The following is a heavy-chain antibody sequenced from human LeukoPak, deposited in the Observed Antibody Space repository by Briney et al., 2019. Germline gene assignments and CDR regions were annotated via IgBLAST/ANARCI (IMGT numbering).Heavy chain of an antibody. CDR1: GGSISSGSYY. CDR3: ARGMRSYPFDY. Sequence: SQTLSLTCTVSGGSISSGSYYWSWNRQPAGKGLECIGRIYTSGSTNYNPSLKSRVTISVDTSKNQFSLKLSSVTAADTAVYYCARGMRSYPFDYWGEGTLVTVSS. CDR2: IYTSGST. V-gene: IGHV4-61*02. J-gene: IGHJ4*02. D-gene: IGHD1-26*01.